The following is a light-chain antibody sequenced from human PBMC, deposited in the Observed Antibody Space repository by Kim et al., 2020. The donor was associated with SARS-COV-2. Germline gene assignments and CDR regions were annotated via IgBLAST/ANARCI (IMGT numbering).Light chain of an antibody. CDR3: QVWDSDNDQVV. Sequence: SYELTQPPSVSVAPGRTATISCGGDRLAAKSVHWYQQRPGQAPVLVISHGTDRPSGIPERFSRSTSGNTASLTISRVDAGDEADYYCQVWDSDNDQVVFGGGTQLTVL. V-gene: IGLV3-21*04. CDR2: HGT. CDR1: RLAAKS. J-gene: IGLJ7*01.